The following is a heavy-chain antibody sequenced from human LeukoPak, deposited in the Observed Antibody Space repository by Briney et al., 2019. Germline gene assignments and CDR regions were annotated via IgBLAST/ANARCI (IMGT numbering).Heavy chain of an antibody. J-gene: IGHJ4*02. CDR2: INPNSGGT. V-gene: IGHV1-2*02. CDR1: GYTFTGYY. CDR3: ARVPHMVRGDWSFDY. Sequence: ASVKVSCKASGYTFTGYYMHWVRQAPGQGLEWMGWINPNSGGTNYAQKFQGRFTMTRDTSISTAYMELSRLRSDDTAVYYCARVPHMVRGDWSFDYWGQGTLVTVSS. D-gene: IGHD3-10*01.